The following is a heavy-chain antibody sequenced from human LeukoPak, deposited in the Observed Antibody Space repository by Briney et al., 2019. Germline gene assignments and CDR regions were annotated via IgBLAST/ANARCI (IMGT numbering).Heavy chain of an antibody. CDR2: IRYDGSNK. D-gene: IGHD2-2*01. Sequence: GGSLRLSCAASGFTFSSYGMHWVRQAPGKGLEWVAFIRYDGSNKYYADSVKGRFTISRDNSKNALYLQMNSLRAEDTAVYYCAKGGYCSSTSCYPDYWGQGTLVTVSS. CDR1: GFTFSSYG. J-gene: IGHJ4*02. CDR3: AKGGYCSSTSCYPDY. V-gene: IGHV3-30*02.